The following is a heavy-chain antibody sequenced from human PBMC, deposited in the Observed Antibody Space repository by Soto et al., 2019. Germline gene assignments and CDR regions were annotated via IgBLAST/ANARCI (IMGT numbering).Heavy chain of an antibody. V-gene: IGHV3-23*01. CDR1: GFTFSSYG. J-gene: IGHJ6*01. D-gene: IGHD1-26*01. CDR2: ISGSGSPT. CDR3: ARDMSGGTYNYYYGMDV. Sequence: GGSLRLSCAASGFTFSSYGMHWVRQAPGRGLEWVSAISGSGSPTYYADSVKGRFTISRDNSKNTLYLQMNSLRADDTAVYYCARDMSGGTYNYYYGMDVWGQGTTVTVSS.